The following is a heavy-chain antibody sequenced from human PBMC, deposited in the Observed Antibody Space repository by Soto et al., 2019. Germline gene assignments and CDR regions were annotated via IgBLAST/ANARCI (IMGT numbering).Heavy chain of an antibody. Sequence: QVQLVQSGAEEKKPGASVKVSCKASGFSFTTYAMHWVRQAPGQGLEWMGWINAANGKTKYSQKFQGRVTITRDTSASTDYMELSSLRSEDTAVYYCARDLLGGYDSKGWDYWGQGTLVTVSS. CDR3: ARDLLGGYDSKGWDY. J-gene: IGHJ4*02. CDR1: GFSFTTYA. V-gene: IGHV1-3*05. D-gene: IGHD5-12*01. CDR2: INAANGKT.